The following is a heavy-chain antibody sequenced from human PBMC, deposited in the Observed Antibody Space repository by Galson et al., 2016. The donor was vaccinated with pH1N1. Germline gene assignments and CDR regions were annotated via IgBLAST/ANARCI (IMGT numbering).Heavy chain of an antibody. Sequence: LRLSCAASGFTFSTYSMNWVRQAPGKGLEWISAISGRGESTYYSDSVKGQLTISRDNSKNTLYLQMNSLRTEDTAVYYCAKDLSSDYGDYGLDYWGQGTLVTVSS. CDR1: GFTFSTYS. J-gene: IGHJ4*02. D-gene: IGHD4-17*01. CDR3: AKDLSSDYGDYGLDY. CDR2: ISGRGEST. V-gene: IGHV3-23*01.